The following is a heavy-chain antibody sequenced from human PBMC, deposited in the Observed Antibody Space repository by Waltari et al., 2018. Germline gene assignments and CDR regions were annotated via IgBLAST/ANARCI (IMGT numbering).Heavy chain of an antibody. CDR2: IYSGGET. CDR1: GFTVLNHD. J-gene: IGHJ3*02. D-gene: IGHD7-27*01. V-gene: IGHV3-53*01. CDR3: ATWTGGSLGAFDN. Sequence: EVQLVESGGGLIQPGGSLRLSCGVSGFTVLNHDLGWVRQAPGKGLEWVSVIYSGGETYDADAVRGRFTISRDNSKNTLYLQMNSLRVEDTALYYCATWTGGSLGAFDNWGQGTMVTVSS.